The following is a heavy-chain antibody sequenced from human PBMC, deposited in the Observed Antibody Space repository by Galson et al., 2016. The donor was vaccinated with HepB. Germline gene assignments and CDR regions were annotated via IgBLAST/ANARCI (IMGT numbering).Heavy chain of an antibody. CDR3: ARATVIPGARMVFDP. J-gene: IGHJ5*02. V-gene: IGHV4-4*02. Sequence: SETLSLTCDVSGASISDSNWWTWVRQAPGKGLEWIGEIYHTGTSNNNPFLNSRFTLSVDKSRNQFSLNLTSVTAADTAVYYCARATVIPGARMVFDPWGQGTLVTVSS. CDR1: GASISDSNW. CDR2: IYHTGTS. D-gene: IGHD2-2*01.